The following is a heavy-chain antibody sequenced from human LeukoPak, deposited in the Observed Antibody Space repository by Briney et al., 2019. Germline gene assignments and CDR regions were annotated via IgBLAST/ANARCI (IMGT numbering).Heavy chain of an antibody. CDR3: ARMYLGDYYYYYGMDV. J-gene: IGHJ6*02. Sequence: ASVKVSCKASGYTFTSYDINWVRQATGQGLEWMGWMNPNSGNTGYAQKFQGRVTMTRNTSISTAYMELSSLRSGDTAVYYCARMYLGDYYYYYGMDVWGQGTTVTVSS. CDR1: GYTFTSYD. D-gene: IGHD2-2*01. CDR2: MNPNSGNT. V-gene: IGHV1-8*01.